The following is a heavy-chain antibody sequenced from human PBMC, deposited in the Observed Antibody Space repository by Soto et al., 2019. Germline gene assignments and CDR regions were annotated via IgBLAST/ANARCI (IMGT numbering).Heavy chain of an antibody. Sequence: PGGSLRLSCAASGFTFSSYSMNWVRQAPGKGLEWVSSISSSSSYIYYADSVKGRFTISRDNAKNSLYLQMNSLRAEDTAVYYCAGDPLYYASGDYWGQGTLVTVSS. D-gene: IGHD3-10*01. CDR2: ISSSSSYI. CDR3: AGDPLYYASGDY. CDR1: GFTFSSYS. J-gene: IGHJ4*01. V-gene: IGHV3-21*01.